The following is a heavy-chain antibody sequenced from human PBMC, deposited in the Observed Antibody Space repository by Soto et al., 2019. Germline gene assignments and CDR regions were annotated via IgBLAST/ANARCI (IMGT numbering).Heavy chain of an antibody. Sequence: ASVKVSCKASGYTFTSYGISWVRQAPGQGLEWMGRISAYNGNTNYAQKLQGRVTMTTDTSTSTAYMELRSLRSDDTAVYYCARVYLYCSGGSCYPEATDSYHGMDVWGQGTTVTVSS. CDR3: ARVYLYCSGGSCYPEATDSYHGMDV. D-gene: IGHD2-15*01. J-gene: IGHJ6*02. CDR2: ISAYNGNT. V-gene: IGHV1-18*01. CDR1: GYTFTSYG.